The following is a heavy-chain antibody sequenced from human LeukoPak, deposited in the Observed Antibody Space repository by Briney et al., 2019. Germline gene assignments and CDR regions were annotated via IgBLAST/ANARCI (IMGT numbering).Heavy chain of an antibody. CDR1: GFTFSSYS. Sequence: PGGSLRLSCAASGFTFSSYSMNWVLQAPGKGLLSISSISSSSSYIYYADSVKGRFTISRDNAKNSLYLQMNSLRAEDTAVFFFFKQKTAYEILTGYYPKHYGMDVWGQGTTVTVSS. D-gene: IGHD3-9*01. V-gene: IGHV3-21*01. J-gene: IGHJ6*02. CDR3: FKQKTAYEILTGYYPKHYGMDV. CDR2: ISSSSSYI.